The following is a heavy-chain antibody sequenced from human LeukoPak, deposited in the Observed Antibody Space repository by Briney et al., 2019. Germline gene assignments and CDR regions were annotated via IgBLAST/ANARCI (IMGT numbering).Heavy chain of an antibody. Sequence: ASVKVSCKASGYTFTGYYMHWVRQAPGQGLEWMGWINPNSGGTNYAQKFQGRVTMTRDTPISTAYMELSRLRSDDTAVYYCARDRGYCSSTSCSPGGYNWFDPWGQGTLVTVSS. CDR3: ARDRGYCSSTSCSPGGYNWFDP. J-gene: IGHJ5*02. D-gene: IGHD2-2*01. V-gene: IGHV1-2*02. CDR2: INPNSGGT. CDR1: GYTFTGYY.